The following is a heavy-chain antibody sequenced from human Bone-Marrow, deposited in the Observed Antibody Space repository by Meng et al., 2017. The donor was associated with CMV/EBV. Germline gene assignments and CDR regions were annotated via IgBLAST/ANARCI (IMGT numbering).Heavy chain of an antibody. J-gene: IGHJ4*02. CDR1: GFTFDDNG. CDR3: ARAHSSGWSYFDY. D-gene: IGHD6-19*01. V-gene: IGHV3-20*03. Sequence: ASGFTFDDNGMSWVSQAPGKGREWVSGINWNGGSTGYADSVKGRFTISRDNAKNSLYLQMNSLRAEDTAVYYCARAHSSGWSYFDYWGQGTLVTVSS. CDR2: INWNGGST.